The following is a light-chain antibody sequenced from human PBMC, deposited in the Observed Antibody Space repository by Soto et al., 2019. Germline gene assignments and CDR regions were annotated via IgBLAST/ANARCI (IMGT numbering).Light chain of an antibody. CDR2: GAS. CDR3: HQYNSWPPLT. CDR1: QSVSSN. Sequence: EIVMTQSPATLSVSPGERATLSCRASQSVSSNLAWYQQKPGQAPRLLIYGASTRATGIPARFSGSGSGTEFTLTISSLRSEAFAVYYCHQYNSWPPLTFGGGTKVEI. J-gene: IGKJ4*01. V-gene: IGKV3-15*01.